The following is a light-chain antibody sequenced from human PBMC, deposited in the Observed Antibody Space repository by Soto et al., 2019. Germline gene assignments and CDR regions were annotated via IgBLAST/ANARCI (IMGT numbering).Light chain of an antibody. V-gene: IGKV3-11*01. J-gene: IGKJ4*01. Sequence: EILLTQSPSTLSLSPGERATLSCWAGQSVSRYLEWYQQKPGQTPRLLIYDASNRAAGIPARFSGSGSGTDFTLTISSLEPEDFEAYYCQQRSNWPLTFGGGTKVDIK. CDR2: DAS. CDR1: QSVSRY. CDR3: QQRSNWPLT.